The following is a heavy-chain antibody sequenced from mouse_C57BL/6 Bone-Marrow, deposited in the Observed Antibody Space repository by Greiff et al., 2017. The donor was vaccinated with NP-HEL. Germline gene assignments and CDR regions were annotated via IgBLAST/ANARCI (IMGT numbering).Heavy chain of an antibody. Sequence: EVKLVESGGGLVQPGGSLKLSCAASGFTFSDYYMYWVRQTPEKRLEWVAYISNGGGSTYYPDTVKGRFTISRDNAKNTLYLQMSRLKSEDTAMYYCARRYGNYHAMDYWGQGTSVTVSS. CDR1: GFTFSDYY. J-gene: IGHJ4*01. V-gene: IGHV5-12*01. D-gene: IGHD2-1*01. CDR2: ISNGGGST. CDR3: ARRYGNYHAMDY.